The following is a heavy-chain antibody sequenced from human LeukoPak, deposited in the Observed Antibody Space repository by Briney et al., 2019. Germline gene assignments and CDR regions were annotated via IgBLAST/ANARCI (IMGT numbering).Heavy chain of an antibody. Sequence: PGGSLRLSCAVSGFTLSSYWMHWVRQAPGKGLVWVSRIKSDGSSTSYADSVKGRFTISRDNAKNTLYLQMNSLRAEDTAVYYCAGDAEGVVVITLDYWGQGTLVTVSS. D-gene: IGHD3-22*01. CDR1: GFTLSSYW. CDR2: IKSDGSST. V-gene: IGHV3-74*01. CDR3: AGDAEGVVVITLDY. J-gene: IGHJ4*02.